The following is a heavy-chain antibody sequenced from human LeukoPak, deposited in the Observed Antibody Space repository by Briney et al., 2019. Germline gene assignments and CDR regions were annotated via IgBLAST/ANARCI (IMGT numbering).Heavy chain of an antibody. CDR1: GDSSNIYY. J-gene: IGHJ4*01. Sequence: PSETLSLTCAVYGDSSNIYYWSWIRPSPGRGLEWMAEINHTGSTDYNPSLRSRVTISVDTSKNQFSLKLASVTAADTAVYYCASGRELELPWQWGHGTLVTVSS. CDR3: ASGRELELPWQ. CDR2: INHTGST. V-gene: IGHV4-34*01. D-gene: IGHD1-7*01.